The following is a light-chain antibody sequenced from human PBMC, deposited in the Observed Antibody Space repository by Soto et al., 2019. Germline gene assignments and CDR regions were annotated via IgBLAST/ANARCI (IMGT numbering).Light chain of an antibody. CDR1: QSVSSSY. V-gene: IGKV3-20*01. Sequence: EIVLTQSPGTLSLSPGERATLSCRASQSVSSSYLAWYQQKPGQAPRLLIYGGSSRATGIPDRFSGSGSGTDFTLTISRLEPEDFAVYYCQHRRTFGQGTKLEIK. J-gene: IGKJ2*01. CDR3: QHRRT. CDR2: GGS.